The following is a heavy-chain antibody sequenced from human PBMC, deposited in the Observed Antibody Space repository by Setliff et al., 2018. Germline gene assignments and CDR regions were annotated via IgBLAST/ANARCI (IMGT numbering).Heavy chain of an antibody. J-gene: IGHJ4*02. CDR3: AKRGDSSSWLEY. V-gene: IGHV3-48*01. CDR2: ISSGSISTT. CDR1: GFTFSIYS. D-gene: IGHD6-13*01. Sequence: GESLKISCAASGFTFSIYSMNWLRQAPGKGLEWVSYISSGSISTTHYADSVRGRFTVSRDNAKNTLYLEMNNLRAEDSAVYYCAKRGDSSSWLEYWGQGTLVTVSS.